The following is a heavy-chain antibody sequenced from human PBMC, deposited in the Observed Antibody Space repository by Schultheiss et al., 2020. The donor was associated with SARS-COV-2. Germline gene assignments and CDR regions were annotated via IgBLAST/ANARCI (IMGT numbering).Heavy chain of an antibody. V-gene: IGHV1-69*13. CDR1: GGTFTNSA. Sequence: SVKVSCKASGGTFTNSAISWVRQAPGQGLAPGQGLEWVGGVIPIFGEANYAQKFQGRVTITADESTTTAYMELSSLRSEDTAIYYCARGWYCNDGNCPEIYGMDVWGQGTTVTVSS. CDR3: ARGWYCNDGNCPEIYGMDV. D-gene: IGHD4-23*01. J-gene: IGHJ6*02. CDR2: VIPIFGEA.